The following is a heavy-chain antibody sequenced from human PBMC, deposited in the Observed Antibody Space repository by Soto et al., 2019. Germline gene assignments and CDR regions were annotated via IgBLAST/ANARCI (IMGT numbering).Heavy chain of an antibody. CDR1: GYLFTSYW. D-gene: IGHD1-20*01. Sequence: GDSLKIYRKGSGYLFTSYWISLVRHLPGKGLEWLGSIDPSDSYTDYSPSFQGHVTIPADKSISTPYLQWTNLKASDTAIYHCERQDNCDDADAFDLWGKGTTVTVSS. V-gene: IGHV5-10-1*01. CDR2: IDPSDSYT. CDR3: ERQDNCDDADAFDL. J-gene: IGHJ6*04.